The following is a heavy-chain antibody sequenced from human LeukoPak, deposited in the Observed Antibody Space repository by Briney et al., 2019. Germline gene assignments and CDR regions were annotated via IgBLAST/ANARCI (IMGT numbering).Heavy chain of an antibody. J-gene: IGHJ4*02. CDR2: ISSRGGST. Sequence: GGSLRLSCAASGFTFSNCAMSWVRQPPGKGLEWVSTISSRGGSTYYVDSVKGRFTISRDNSKSSLYVQMNSLRAEDTAIYYCASNIDSGGYRLIEYWGQGILVTVSS. CDR3: ASNIDSGGYRLIEY. D-gene: IGHD3-16*02. V-gene: IGHV3-23*01. CDR1: GFTFSNCA.